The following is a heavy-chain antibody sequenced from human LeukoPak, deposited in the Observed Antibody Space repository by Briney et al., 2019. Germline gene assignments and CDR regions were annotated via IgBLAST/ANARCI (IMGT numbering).Heavy chain of an antibody. D-gene: IGHD6-19*01. CDR3: AREFSSGWYLGLDY. V-gene: IGHV3-48*03. CDR1: GFTFSSYE. Sequence: PGGSLRLSCAASGFTFSSYEMNWVRQAPGKGLEWVSYISSSGSTIYYADSVKGRFTISRDNAKNSLYLQMNSLRAEDTAVYYCAREFSSGWYLGLDYWGQGTLVTVSS. J-gene: IGHJ4*02. CDR2: ISSSGSTI.